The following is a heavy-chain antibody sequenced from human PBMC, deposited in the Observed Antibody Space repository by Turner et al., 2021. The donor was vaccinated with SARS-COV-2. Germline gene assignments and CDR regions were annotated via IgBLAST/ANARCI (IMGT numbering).Heavy chain of an antibody. V-gene: IGHV3-21*01. Sequence: EVQLLESGGGLVKPGGPLSIPCAASGLTFSIYSMNWVRQAPGKGLEWVSCISSSSSYIIYADSVKGRVTISRDNVKNSLYLQMNSLRAEDTAVYYCARWDNYYDSSGYYPDAFDIWGQGTMVTVSS. CDR3: ARWDNYYDSSGYYPDAFDI. CDR2: ISSSSSYI. J-gene: IGHJ3*02. D-gene: IGHD3-22*01. CDR1: GLTFSIYS.